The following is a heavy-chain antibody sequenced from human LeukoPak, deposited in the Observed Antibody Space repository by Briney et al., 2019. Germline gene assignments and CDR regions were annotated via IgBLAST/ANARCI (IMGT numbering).Heavy chain of an antibody. CDR3: ARSLLYGSGSYRAFDI. CDR2: IYYSGST. D-gene: IGHD3-10*01. V-gene: IGHV4-39*01. CDR1: SGSISSSDYY. J-gene: IGHJ3*02. Sequence: SETLSLTCTVSSGSISSSDYYWGWSRQPPGKGLEWIGSIYYSGSTYYNPSLKSRVTISVDTSKNQFSLKLSSVTAADTAVYYCARSLLYGSGSYRAFDIWGQGTMVTVSS.